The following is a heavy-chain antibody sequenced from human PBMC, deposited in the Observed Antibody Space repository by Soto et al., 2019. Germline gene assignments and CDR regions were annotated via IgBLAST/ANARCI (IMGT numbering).Heavy chain of an antibody. D-gene: IGHD3-22*01. J-gene: IGHJ6*02. CDR2: ISYDGSNK. CDR1: GFTFSSYA. Sequence: SLRLSCAASGFTFSSYAMHWVRQAPGKGLEWVAVISYDGSNKYYADSVKGRFTISRDNSKNTLYLQMNSLRAEDTAVYYCARDDSSGYQYYYYGMDVWGQGTTVTVSS. CDR3: ARDDSSGYQYYYYGMDV. V-gene: IGHV3-30-3*01.